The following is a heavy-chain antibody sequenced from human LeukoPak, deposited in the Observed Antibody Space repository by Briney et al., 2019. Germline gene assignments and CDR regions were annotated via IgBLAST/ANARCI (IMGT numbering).Heavy chain of an antibody. J-gene: IGHJ4*02. CDR1: GFTFSNYW. Sequence: GGSLRLSCEGSGFTFSNYWMHWVRQAPGKGLVWASRIKSGGSDTTYADSVKGRFTISRDNAKNTLYLQMNSLRADDTAVYYCARASGTDSSGYVQIDYWGQGTLVTVSS. CDR3: ARASGTDSSGYVQIDY. CDR2: IKSGGSDT. D-gene: IGHD3-22*01. V-gene: IGHV3-74*01.